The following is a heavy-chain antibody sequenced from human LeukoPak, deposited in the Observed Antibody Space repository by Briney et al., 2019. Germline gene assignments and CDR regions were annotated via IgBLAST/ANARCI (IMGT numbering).Heavy chain of an antibody. Sequence: GGSLRLSCAASGFTFSGSRMTWVRQAPGKGLEWVANINKDGSEKYYLDSVKGRFTISRDNAKNSLYLQMNSLRAEDTAVYFCARDQRASPSPADYWGQGTLVTVSS. J-gene: IGHJ4*02. CDR1: GFTFSGSR. CDR3: ARDQRASPSPADY. V-gene: IGHV3-7*01. CDR2: INKDGSEK.